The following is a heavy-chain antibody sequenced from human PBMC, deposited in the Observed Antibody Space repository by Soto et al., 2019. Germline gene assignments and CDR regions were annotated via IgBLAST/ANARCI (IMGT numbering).Heavy chain of an antibody. CDR3: ARGKGMEENYYYYGMDV. V-gene: IGHV1-3*01. J-gene: IGHJ6*02. CDR2: INGGNGHT. Sequence: ASVKVSCKASGYTFSTYALHWVRQAPGQGLEWMGWINGGNGHTRYSQKFKDRVTISGDTPASTAYMELSGLRSEDTAVYYCARGKGMEENYYYYGMDVWGQGTTVTVSS. CDR1: GYTFSTYA. D-gene: IGHD1-1*01.